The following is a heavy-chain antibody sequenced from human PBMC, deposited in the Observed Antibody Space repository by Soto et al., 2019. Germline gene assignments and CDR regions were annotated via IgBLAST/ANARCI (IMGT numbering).Heavy chain of an antibody. CDR2: INHSGST. CDR1: GGSFSGYY. J-gene: IGHJ4*02. CDR3: ARGRAWDSSGYRRRDYYFDY. Sequence: SETLSLTCAVYGGSFSGYYWSWIRQPPGKGLEWIGEINHSGSTNYSPSLKSRVTISVDTSKNQFSLKLSSVTAADTAVYYCARGRAWDSSGYRRRDYYFDYWGQGTLVTVSS. V-gene: IGHV4-34*01. D-gene: IGHD3-22*01.